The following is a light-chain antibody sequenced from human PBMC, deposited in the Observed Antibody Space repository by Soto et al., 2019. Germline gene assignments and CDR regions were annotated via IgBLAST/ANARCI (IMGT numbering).Light chain of an antibody. V-gene: IGKV3-15*01. CDR2: GAS. J-gene: IGKJ1*01. CDR1: QSVSSN. CDR3: QQYGSSPGT. Sequence: ETVMTQSPATLSVSPGERATLSCRASQSVSSNLAWYQQKPGQAPRLLIYGASTRATGIPARFSGSGSGTEFTLTISSLQSEDFGVYYCQQYGSSPGTFGQGTKVEIK.